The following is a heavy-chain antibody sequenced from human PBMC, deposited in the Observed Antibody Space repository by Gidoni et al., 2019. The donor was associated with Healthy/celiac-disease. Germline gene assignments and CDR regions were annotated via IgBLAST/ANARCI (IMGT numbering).Heavy chain of an antibody. J-gene: IGHJ4*02. D-gene: IGHD4-17*01. V-gene: IGHV3-30*18. CDR1: SSYG. CDR3: AKDLGDYGAGVGDY. CDR2: ISYDGSNK. Sequence: SSYGMHWVRQAPGKGLEWVAVISYDGSNKYYADSVKGRFTISRDNSKNTLYLQMNSLRAEDTAVYYCAKDLGDYGAGVGDYWGQGTLVTVSS.